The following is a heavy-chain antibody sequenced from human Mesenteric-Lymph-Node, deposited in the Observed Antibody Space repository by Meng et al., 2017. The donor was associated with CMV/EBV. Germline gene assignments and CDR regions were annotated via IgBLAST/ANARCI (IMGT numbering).Heavy chain of an antibody. CDR2: INHSGST. D-gene: IGHD1-1*01. CDR1: GGSFSGYY. CDR3: ARILFRWNDFGDY. V-gene: IGHV4-34*01. Sequence: CAVYGGSFSGYYWSRIRQPPGKGLEWIGEINHSGSTNYNPSLKSRVTISVDTSKNQFSLKLSSVTAADTAVYYCARILFRWNDFGDYWGQGTLVTVSS. J-gene: IGHJ4*02.